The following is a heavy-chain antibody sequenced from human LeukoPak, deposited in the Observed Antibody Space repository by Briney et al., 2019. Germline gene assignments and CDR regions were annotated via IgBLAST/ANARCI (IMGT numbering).Heavy chain of an antibody. V-gene: IGHV3-23*01. CDR1: GFTFNIYP. Sequence: GDSLRLSCVASGFTFNIYPMTWVRQSPGKGLEWVSTIGTSGDTYYADSVKGRFTISRDDFKNTLYLQMHSLGAEDTAVYYCAKSRIVDRRGYFDYWGQGTLVNVSS. CDR3: AKSRIVDRRGYFDY. J-gene: IGHJ4*02. D-gene: IGHD2-15*01. CDR2: IGTSGDT.